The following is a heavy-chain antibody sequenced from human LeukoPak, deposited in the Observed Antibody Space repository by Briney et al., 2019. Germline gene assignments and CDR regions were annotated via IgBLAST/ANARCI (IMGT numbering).Heavy chain of an antibody. CDR3: AKVLAVTSYGAKSIFDH. V-gene: IGHV3-30*02. CDR2: IWYDGSNK. CDR1: GFTFSSYG. Sequence: PGGSLRLSCAASGFTFSSYGMHWVRQAPGKGLEWVAVIWYDGSNKYYADSVKGRFTISRDNSKNTVYLQMNSLRAEDTAVYYCAKVLAVTSYGAKSIFDHWGQGTLVTVSS. J-gene: IGHJ4*02. D-gene: IGHD4-23*01.